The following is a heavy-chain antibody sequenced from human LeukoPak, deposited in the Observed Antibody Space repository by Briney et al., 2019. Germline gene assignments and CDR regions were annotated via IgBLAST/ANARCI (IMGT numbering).Heavy chain of an antibody. CDR1: GDGVSSNSAA. CDR2: TYYKSKWYN. D-gene: IGHD6-19*01. Sequence: SQTLSLTCAISGDGVSSNSAAWNWIRQSPSRGLEWLGRTYYKSKWYNDYAVSVKSRITVNPDTSKNQFSLQLSSVTPEDTAVYYCARGYRSGWYVDYWGQGTLVTVSS. V-gene: IGHV6-1*01. CDR3: ARGYRSGWYVDY. J-gene: IGHJ4*02.